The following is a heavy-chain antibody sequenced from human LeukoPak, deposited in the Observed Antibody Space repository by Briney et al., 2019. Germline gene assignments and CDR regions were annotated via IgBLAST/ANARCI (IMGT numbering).Heavy chain of an antibody. CDR3: ANLDYGGNSGSSSNWFDP. CDR1: GFTFSSYS. J-gene: IGHJ5*02. Sequence: GGSLRLSCAASGFTFSSYSMTWVRQAPGKGLEWVAVISYDGSNKYYADSVKGRFTISRDNSKNTLYLQMNSLRAEDTAVYYCANLDYGGNSGSSSNWFDPWGQGTLVTVSS. V-gene: IGHV3-30*18. D-gene: IGHD4-23*01. CDR2: ISYDGSNK.